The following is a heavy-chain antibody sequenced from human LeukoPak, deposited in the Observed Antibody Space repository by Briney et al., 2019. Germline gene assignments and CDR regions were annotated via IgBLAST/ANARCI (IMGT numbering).Heavy chain of an antibody. Sequence: ASVKVSCKASGYTFTSHDINWVRQATGQGLEWMGWMNPNSGNTGYAQKFQGRVTMTRNTSISTAYMELSSLRSEDTAVYYCSRIDGSGSYFRAYYYYYYMDVWGKGTTVTVSS. J-gene: IGHJ6*03. V-gene: IGHV1-8*01. CDR3: SRIDGSGSYFRAYYYYYYMDV. CDR2: MNPNSGNT. CDR1: GYTFTSHD. D-gene: IGHD3-10*01.